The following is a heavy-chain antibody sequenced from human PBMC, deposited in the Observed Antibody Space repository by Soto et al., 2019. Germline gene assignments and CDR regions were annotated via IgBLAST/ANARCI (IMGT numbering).Heavy chain of an antibody. CDR1: GYTFTAFY. D-gene: IGHD3-3*01. Sequence: QVQLVQSGAEVKKPGTSVKVSCKTSGYTFTAFYIHWVRQAPGQGLEWLGWINPNAGDSKYPQRFQGSVTLTREMSTNTPYLELTGLTSADAAVYFCARSAFGVTQGIGRAFDVWGPGTIVDVS. CDR3: ARSAFGVTQGIGRAFDV. J-gene: IGHJ3*01. CDR2: INPNAGDS. V-gene: IGHV1-2*04.